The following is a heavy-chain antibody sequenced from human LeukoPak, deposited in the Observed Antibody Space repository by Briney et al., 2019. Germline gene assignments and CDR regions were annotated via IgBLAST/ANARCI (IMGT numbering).Heavy chain of an antibody. J-gene: IGHJ4*02. CDR1: GFTFSSYS. CDR3: ARESIAVAGTGY. Sequence: GGSLRLSCAASGFTFSSYSMNWVRQAPGKGLEWVSSISSSSSYIYYADSVKGRFTISRDNAKNSLYLQMNSLRAEDTAVYYCARESIAVAGTGYWGQGTLVTVSS. V-gene: IGHV3-21*01. D-gene: IGHD6-19*01. CDR2: ISSSSSYI.